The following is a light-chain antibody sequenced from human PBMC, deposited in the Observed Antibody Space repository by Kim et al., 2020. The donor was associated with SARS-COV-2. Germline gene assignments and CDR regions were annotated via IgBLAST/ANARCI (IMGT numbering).Light chain of an antibody. CDR3: GADHGSGSNFGRV. J-gene: IGLJ3*02. CDR1: SGYSNYK. V-gene: IGLV9-49*01. Sequence: QLVLTQQPSASASLGASVTLTCTLSSGYSNYKVDWYQQRPGKGPRFVMRVGTGGIVGSKGDGIPDRFSVLGSGLNRYLTIKNIQEEDESDYHCGADHGSGSNFGRVFGGGTQLTVL. CDR2: VGTGGIVG.